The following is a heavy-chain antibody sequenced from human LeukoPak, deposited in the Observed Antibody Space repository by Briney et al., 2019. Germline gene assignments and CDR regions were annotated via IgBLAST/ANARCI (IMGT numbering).Heavy chain of an antibody. CDR2: IRQDGGQR. V-gene: IGHV3-7*01. D-gene: IGHD3-10*01. CDR3: ARDRYGSGSHDY. CDR1: GFTFSNYW. Sequence: GGSLRLSCVASGFTFSNYWMTWVRQAPGKGLEWVANIRQDGGQRSYVDSVKGRFTISRDNAKNSLYLQMNSLRAEDTAVYFCARDRYGSGSHDYWGQGDLVIVSS. J-gene: IGHJ4*02.